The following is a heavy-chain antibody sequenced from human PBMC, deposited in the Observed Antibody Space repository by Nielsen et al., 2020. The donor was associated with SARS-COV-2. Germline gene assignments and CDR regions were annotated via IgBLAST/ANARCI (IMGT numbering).Heavy chain of an antibody. CDR1: GFSFSSYG. CDR3: ARDIRRGGVIAAAPHN. CDR2: IWYDGSNK. Sequence: GGSLRLSCAASGFSFSSYGMHWVRQAPGKGLEWVAVIWYDGSNKYYADSVKGRFTISRDNSKNTLYLQMNSLRAEDTAVYHCARDIRRGGVIAAAPHNWGQGTLVTVSS. J-gene: IGHJ4*02. V-gene: IGHV3-33*08. D-gene: IGHD6-13*01.